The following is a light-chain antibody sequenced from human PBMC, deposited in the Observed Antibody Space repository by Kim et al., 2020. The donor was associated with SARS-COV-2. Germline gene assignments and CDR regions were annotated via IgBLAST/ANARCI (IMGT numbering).Light chain of an antibody. CDR3: LLSFSGIRV. V-gene: IGLV7-46*01. CDR2: DTG. Sequence: QAVVTQEPSLTVCPGETVTLTCASSTGAVTPTHYPYWFQKKPGEVPRTLIFDTGSRHSWTPARFSGSLSGDKAVLTLAGAQPEDEGDYYCLLSFSGIRVFGGGTQLTVL. J-gene: IGLJ3*02. CDR1: TGAVTPTHY.